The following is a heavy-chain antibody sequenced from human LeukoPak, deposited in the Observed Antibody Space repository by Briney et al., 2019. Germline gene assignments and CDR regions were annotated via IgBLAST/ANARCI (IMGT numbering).Heavy chain of an antibody. D-gene: IGHD2-21*02. V-gene: IGHV3-48*03. CDR3: ARDVVVTGANYYYYYGMDV. CDR2: ISSSGSTI. CDR1: GFTFSSYE. J-gene: IGHJ6*02. Sequence: GGSLRLSCAASGFTFSSYEMNWVRQAPGKGLEWVSYISSSGSTIHYADSVKGRFTISRDNAKNSLYLQMNSLRAEDTAVYYCARDVVVTGANYYYYYGMDVWGQGTTVTVSS.